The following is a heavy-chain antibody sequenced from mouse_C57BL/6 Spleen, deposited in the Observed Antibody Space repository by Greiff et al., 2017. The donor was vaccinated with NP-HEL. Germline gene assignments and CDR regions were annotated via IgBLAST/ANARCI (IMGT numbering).Heavy chain of an antibody. CDR2: INPNNGGT. CDR3: ANYDYVYAMDY. V-gene: IGHV1-26*01. Sequence: VQLQQSGPELVKPGASVKISCKASGYTFTDYYMNWVKQSHGKSLEWIGDINPNNGGTSYNQKFKGKATLTVDKSSSTAYMELRSLTSEDSAVYYCANYDYVYAMDYWGQGTSVTVSS. CDR1: GYTFTDYY. D-gene: IGHD2-4*01. J-gene: IGHJ4*01.